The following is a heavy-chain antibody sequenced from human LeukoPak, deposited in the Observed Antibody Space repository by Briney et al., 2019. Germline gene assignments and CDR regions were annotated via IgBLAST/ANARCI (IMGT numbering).Heavy chain of an antibody. CDR1: GYSFTSSG. D-gene: IGHD6-19*01. J-gene: IGHJ5*02. V-gene: IGHV1-18*01. CDR3: ARETWPPSSGWYRWFDP. Sequence: ASVKVSCKASGYSFTSSGISWVRQAPGQGLEWMGWISAYNGNTNYAQKLQGRVTMTTDTSTSTAYMELRSLRSDDTAVYYCARETWPPSSGWYRWFDPWGQGTLVTVSS. CDR2: ISAYNGNT.